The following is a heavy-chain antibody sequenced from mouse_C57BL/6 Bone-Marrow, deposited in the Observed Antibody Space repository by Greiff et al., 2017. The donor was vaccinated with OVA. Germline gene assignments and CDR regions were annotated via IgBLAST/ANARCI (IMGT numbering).Heavy chain of an antibody. D-gene: IGHD1-1*01. V-gene: IGHV1-5*01. CDR1: GYTFTSYW. CDR2: IYPGNSDT. J-gene: IGHJ2*01. Sequence: VQLQQSGTVLARPGASVKMSCKTSGYTFTSYWMHWVKQRPGQGLEWIGAIYPGNSDTSYNQKFKGKAKLTAVTSASTAYMELSSLTNEDSAVYYCTRRLLRSYYFDYWGQGTTLTVSS. CDR3: TRRLLRSYYFDY.